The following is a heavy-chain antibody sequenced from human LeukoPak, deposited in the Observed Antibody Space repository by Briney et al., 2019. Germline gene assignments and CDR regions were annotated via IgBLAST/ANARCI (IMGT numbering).Heavy chain of an antibody. V-gene: IGHV3-30*02. J-gene: IGHJ4*02. CDR3: AKDLRSSGYFPYYFDY. CDR1: GFTFSSYG. Sequence: GGSLRLSCAASGFTFSSYGMHWVRQAPGKGLEWVAFIRYHGSNKYYADSVKGRFTISRDNSKNTLYLQMNSLRAEDTAVYYCAKDLRSSGYFPYYFDYWAQGTLVTVSS. D-gene: IGHD3-22*01. CDR2: IRYHGSNK.